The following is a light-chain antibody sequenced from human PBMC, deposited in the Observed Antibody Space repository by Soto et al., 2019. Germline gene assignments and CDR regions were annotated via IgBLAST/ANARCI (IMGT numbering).Light chain of an antibody. J-gene: IGKJ4*01. V-gene: IGKV3D-20*02. Sequence: EIVLTQSPGTLSLSSGERATLSCRASQSVNSNYLTWYQQKPGLTPRLLIYDASNRATGIPARFSGSGSGTDFTLTISSLEPEDFAVYYCQQRSNWPALTFGGGTKVDIK. CDR2: DAS. CDR1: QSVNSNY. CDR3: QQRSNWPALT.